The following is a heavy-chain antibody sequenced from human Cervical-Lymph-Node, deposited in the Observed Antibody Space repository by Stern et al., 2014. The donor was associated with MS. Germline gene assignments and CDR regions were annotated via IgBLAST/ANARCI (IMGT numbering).Heavy chain of an antibody. D-gene: IGHD1-26*01. CDR3: TKDSGSFSIDS. CDR1: GYTFTNYY. V-gene: IGHV1-46*03. CDR2: INPSGDTT. Sequence: VQLVESGAEVKKPGASVKVSCKASGYTFTNYYMHWVRQAPGKGLEWMGIINPSGDTTTYAQMLQGRVTMTRDTSTSTDYMELSSLRSEDTAIYYCTKDSGSFSIDSWGQGTLVTVSS. J-gene: IGHJ4*02.